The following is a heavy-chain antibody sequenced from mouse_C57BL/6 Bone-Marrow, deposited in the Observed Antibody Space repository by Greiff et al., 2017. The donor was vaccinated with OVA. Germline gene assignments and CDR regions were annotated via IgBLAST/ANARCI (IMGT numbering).Heavy chain of an antibody. CDR3: TTFGYYGSDDY. D-gene: IGHD1-1*01. CDR2: IDPENGDT. J-gene: IGHJ2*01. V-gene: IGHV14-4*01. Sequence: VQLQQSGAELVRPGASVKLSCTASGFTIKDDYMHWVKQRPEQGLEWIGWIDPENGDTEYASKFQGKATITADTSSNTAYLQLSSLTSEDTAVYYCTTFGYYGSDDYWGQGTTLTVSS. CDR1: GFTIKDDY.